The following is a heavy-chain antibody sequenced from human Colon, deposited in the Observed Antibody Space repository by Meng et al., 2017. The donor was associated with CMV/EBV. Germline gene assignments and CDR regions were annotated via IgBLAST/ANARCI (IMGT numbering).Heavy chain of an antibody. J-gene: IGHJ1*01. Sequence: VQLHESGPGLLKPSETLSLTCAVSDDSMSSNCWSWIRQPPGKGLEWIGYVCYNGITDYNPSLKSRITISGDTSKNQFSLQVTSVTAADTAMYYCALRGLAAGTFQQWGQGTLVTVSS. CDR3: ALRGLAAGTFQQ. CDR2: VCYNGIT. D-gene: IGHD6-13*01. CDR1: DDSMSSNC. V-gene: IGHV4-59*01.